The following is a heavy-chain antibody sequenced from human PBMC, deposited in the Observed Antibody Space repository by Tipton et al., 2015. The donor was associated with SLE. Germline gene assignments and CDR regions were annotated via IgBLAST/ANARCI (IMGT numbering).Heavy chain of an antibody. J-gene: IGHJ3*02. CDR1: GGSISSSSYN. D-gene: IGHD6-19*01. V-gene: IGHV4-39*07. CDR2: FHNSGST. CDR3: AREWQWLVRGAFDI. Sequence: TLSLTCTVSGGSISSSSYNWVWIRQSPGKGLEWIGTFHNSGSTNYNPSLKSRVTISVDTSKNQFSLKLSSVTAADTAVYYCAREWQWLVRGAFDIWGQGTMVTVSS.